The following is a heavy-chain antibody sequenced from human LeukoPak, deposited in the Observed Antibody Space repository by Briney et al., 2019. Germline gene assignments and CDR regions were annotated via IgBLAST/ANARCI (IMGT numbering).Heavy chain of an antibody. J-gene: IGHJ5*02. CDR1: GGTFSSYA. CDR2: IIPIFGTA. CDR3: ARQGDYDFWSGYPNWIDP. V-gene: IGHV1-69*13. Sequence: GASVKVSCKASGGTFSSYAISWVRQAPGQGLEWMGGIIPIFGTANYAQKFQGRVTITADESTSTAYMELSSLRSEDTAVYYCARQGDYDFWSGYPNWIDPWGQGTLITVSS. D-gene: IGHD3-3*01.